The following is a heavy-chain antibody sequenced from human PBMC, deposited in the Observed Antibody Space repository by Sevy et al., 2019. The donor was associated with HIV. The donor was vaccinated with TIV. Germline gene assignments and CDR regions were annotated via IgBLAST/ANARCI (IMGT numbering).Heavy chain of an antibody. CDR2: IYYGGGT. J-gene: IGHJ4*02. D-gene: IGHD6-13*01. V-gene: IGHV4-59*01. Sequence: SETLSLTCTVSRGSISTYYWTWIRQPPGKGLEWIGYIYYGGGTNYNPSLKGRVTMSIDTSKNQFSLKLRSVTAADTAVYYCTRGGPNQQQLDYFDYWGQGTLVTVSS. CDR1: RGSISTYY. CDR3: TRGGPNQQQLDYFDY.